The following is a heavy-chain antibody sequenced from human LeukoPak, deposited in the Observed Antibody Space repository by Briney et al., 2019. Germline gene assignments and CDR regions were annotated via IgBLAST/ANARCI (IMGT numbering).Heavy chain of an antibody. Sequence: GGSLRLSCAASAFTFSDYWMTWVRQAPGKGLERVANINGDGSETYYVDSVKGRFTISRDNAKNSLYLQMSSLRDDDTAVYYCTRDRGWQQFDYWGQGTLVTVSS. V-gene: IGHV3-7*01. J-gene: IGHJ4*02. CDR1: AFTFSDYW. D-gene: IGHD5-24*01. CDR3: TRDRGWQQFDY. CDR2: INGDGSET.